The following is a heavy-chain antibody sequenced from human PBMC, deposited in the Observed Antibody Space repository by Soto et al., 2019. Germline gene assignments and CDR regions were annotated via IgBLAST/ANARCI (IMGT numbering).Heavy chain of an antibody. V-gene: IGHV4-59*02. CDR1: GGSVSSYY. D-gene: IGHD6-19*01. CDR2: IYNSGSA. J-gene: IGHJ5*02. CDR3: ARAAAVAGSGEPPLINWFDP. Sequence: SGTLSLTCNVSGGSVSSYYWTWIRQPPGKGLEWIGYIYNSGSANYNPSVKSRVTMSLDTSKNLLSLKLSSVTAADTAVYYCARAAAVAGSGEPPLINWFDPWGQGTLVTVSS.